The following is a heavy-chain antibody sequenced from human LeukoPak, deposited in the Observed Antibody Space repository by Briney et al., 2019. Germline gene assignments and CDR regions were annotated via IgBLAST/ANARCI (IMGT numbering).Heavy chain of an antibody. Sequence: ASVKVSCKASGYTFTSYGISWVRQAPGQGLEWMGWISAYNGNTNYAQKLQGRATMTTDTSTSTAYMELRSLRSDDTAVYYCARGGYYDSSGYYSIVDYYYYMDVWGKGTTVTISS. V-gene: IGHV1-18*01. CDR2: ISAYNGNT. CDR1: GYTFTSYG. J-gene: IGHJ6*03. CDR3: ARGGYYDSSGYYSIVDYYYYMDV. D-gene: IGHD3-22*01.